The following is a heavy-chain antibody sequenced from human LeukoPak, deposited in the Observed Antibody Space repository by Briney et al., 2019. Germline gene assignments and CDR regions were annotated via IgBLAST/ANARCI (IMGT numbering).Heavy chain of an antibody. J-gene: IGHJ5*02. CDR1: GGSISSSSYY. CDR3: ARHPHIVVVPAAIGRDNWFDP. Sequence: PSETLSLTCTVSGGSISSSSYYWGWIRQPPGKGLEWIGSIYYSGSTYYNPSLKSRVTISVDTSKNQFSLKLSPVTAADTAVYYCARHPHIVVVPAAIGRDNWFDPWGQGTLVTVSS. CDR2: IYYSGST. V-gene: IGHV4-39*01. D-gene: IGHD2-2*01.